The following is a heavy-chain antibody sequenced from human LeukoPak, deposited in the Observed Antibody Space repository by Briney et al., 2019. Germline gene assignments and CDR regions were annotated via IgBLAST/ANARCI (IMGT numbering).Heavy chain of an antibody. Sequence: SETLSLTCTVSGGSISSYYWSWIRQPAGKGLEWIGYIYYSGSTNYNPSLKSRVTISVDTSKNQFSLKLSSVTAADTAVYYCARVGLWFGEYNWFDPWGQGTLVTVSS. CDR3: ARVGLWFGEYNWFDP. V-gene: IGHV4-59*01. CDR1: GGSISSYY. CDR2: IYYSGST. D-gene: IGHD3-10*01. J-gene: IGHJ5*02.